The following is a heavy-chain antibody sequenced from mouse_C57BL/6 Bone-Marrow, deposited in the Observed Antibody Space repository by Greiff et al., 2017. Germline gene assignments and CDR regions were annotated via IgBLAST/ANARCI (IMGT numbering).Heavy chain of an antibody. V-gene: IGHV3-6*01. CDR2: ISYDGSN. Sequence: ESGPGLVKPSQSLSLTCSVTGYSITSGYYWYWIRQFPGNKLEWMGYISYDGSNNYNSSLKNRTSITRDTSKNQFFLKLNSVTTDDTATSSAVVKSYYAMDYWGQGTSVTVSS. CDR1: GYSITSGYY. D-gene: IGHD1-1*01. CDR3: VVKSYYAMDY. J-gene: IGHJ4*01.